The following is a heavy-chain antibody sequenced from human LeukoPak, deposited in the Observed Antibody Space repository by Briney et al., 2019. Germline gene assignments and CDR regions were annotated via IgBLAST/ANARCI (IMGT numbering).Heavy chain of an antibody. J-gene: IGHJ4*02. D-gene: IGHD3-22*01. CDR1: GFTFSSYA. CDR2: ISSSSITI. V-gene: IGHV3-48*02. CDR3: ARDDSSGYYYRILAY. Sequence: PGGSLRLSCAASGFTFSSYAMSWVRQAPGKGLEWVSYISSSSITIYYADSVKGRFTISRDNAKNSLYLQMNSLRDEDTAVYYCARDDSSGYYYRILAYWGQGTLVTVSS.